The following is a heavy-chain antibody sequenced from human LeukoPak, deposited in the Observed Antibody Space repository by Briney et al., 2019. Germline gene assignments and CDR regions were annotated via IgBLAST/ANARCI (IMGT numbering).Heavy chain of an antibody. J-gene: IGHJ4*02. Sequence: GGSLRLSCAASGFTFSSYSMNWVRQAPGKRLEWVSSISSSSSYIYYADSVKGRFTISRDNAKNSLYLQMNSLRAEDTAVYYCAISRGGISTGYYPFDYWGQGTLVTVSS. CDR3: AISRGGISTGYYPFDY. D-gene: IGHD3-9*01. V-gene: IGHV3-21*01. CDR2: ISSSSSYI. CDR1: GFTFSSYS.